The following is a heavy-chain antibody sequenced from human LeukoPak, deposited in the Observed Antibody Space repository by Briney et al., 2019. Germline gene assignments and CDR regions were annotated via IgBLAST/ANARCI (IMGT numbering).Heavy chain of an antibody. V-gene: IGHV3-21*01. CDR3: ARDRPGYCTNGVCYAPLHY. CDR2: ISSSSSYV. D-gene: IGHD2-8*01. J-gene: IGHJ4*02. Sequence: GGSLRLSCAASGFTFSSYGMHWVRQPPGKGLEWVSSISSSSSYVYYADSVKGRFTISRDNAKNSLYLQMNSLRAEDTAVYYCARDRPGYCTNGVCYAPLHYWGQGTLVTVSS. CDR1: GFTFSSYG.